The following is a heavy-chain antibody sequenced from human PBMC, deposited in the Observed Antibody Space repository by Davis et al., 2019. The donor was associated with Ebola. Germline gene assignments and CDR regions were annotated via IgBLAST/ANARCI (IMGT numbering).Heavy chain of an antibody. D-gene: IGHD6-19*01. V-gene: IGHV1-2*04. J-gene: IGHJ4*02. CDR2: INPNSGGT. Sequence: ASVKVSCKASGYTFTGYYMHWVRQAPGQGLEWMGWINPNSGGTNYAQKFQGWVTMTRDTSISTAYMELSRLRSDDTAVYYCARDGAGYSSGWFSYWGQGTLVTVSS. CDR3: ARDGAGYSSGWFSY. CDR1: GYTFTGYY.